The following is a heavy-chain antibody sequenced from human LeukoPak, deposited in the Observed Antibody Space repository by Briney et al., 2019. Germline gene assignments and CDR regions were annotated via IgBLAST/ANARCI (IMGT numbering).Heavy chain of an antibody. Sequence: SETLSLTCAVYGGSFSGYYWSWIRQPPGKGLEWIGEINHSGSTNYNPSLKSRVTISVYTSRNQFSLKLSSVTAADTAVYYCARGTRYSSGWYFRALHTRDAFDIWGQGTMVTVSS. J-gene: IGHJ3*02. CDR2: INHSGST. CDR1: GGSFSGYY. D-gene: IGHD6-19*01. V-gene: IGHV4-34*01. CDR3: ARGTRYSSGWYFRALHTRDAFDI.